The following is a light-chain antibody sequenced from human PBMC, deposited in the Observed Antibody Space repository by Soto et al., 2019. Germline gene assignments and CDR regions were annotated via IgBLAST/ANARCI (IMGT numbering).Light chain of an antibody. J-gene: IGKJ2*01. CDR1: QSVSSSY. Sequence: EIELTQSPGTLSLSPGERATLSCRASQSVSSSYLSWYQQKPGQAPRLLIYGASSRATGIPDRFSGSGSGTDFALTISRLELEDFAVYYCQQYGSSPLYTFGQGTKLEIK. CDR2: GAS. V-gene: IGKV3-20*01. CDR3: QQYGSSPLYT.